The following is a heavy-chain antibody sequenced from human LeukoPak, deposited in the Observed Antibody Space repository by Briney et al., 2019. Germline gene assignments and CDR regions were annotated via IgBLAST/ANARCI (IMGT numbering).Heavy chain of an antibody. CDR1: GFTFSSYA. Sequence: GRSLRLSCAASGFTFSSYAMSWVRQAPGKGLEWVSAISGSGGSTYYADSVKGRFTISRDNSKNTLYLQMNSLRAEDTAVYYCAKDRPYYDILTGDFDYWGQGTLVTVSS. D-gene: IGHD3-9*01. CDR3: AKDRPYYDILTGDFDY. J-gene: IGHJ4*02. V-gene: IGHV3-23*01. CDR2: ISGSGGST.